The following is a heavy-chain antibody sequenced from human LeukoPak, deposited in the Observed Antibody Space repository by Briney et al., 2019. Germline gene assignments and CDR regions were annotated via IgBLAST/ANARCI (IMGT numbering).Heavy chain of an antibody. D-gene: IGHD3-9*01. CDR3: ARHAPRGDILTGYYGPVDAFDI. V-gene: IGHV4-59*08. CDR1: GGSISSYY. Sequence: IPSETLSLTCTVSGGSISSYYWSWVRQPPGKGLEWIGYIYYSGSTNYNPSLKSRVTISVDMSKNQFSLKLSSVTAADTAVYYCARHAPRGDILTGYYGPVDAFDIWGQGAMVTVSS. J-gene: IGHJ3*02. CDR2: IYYSGST.